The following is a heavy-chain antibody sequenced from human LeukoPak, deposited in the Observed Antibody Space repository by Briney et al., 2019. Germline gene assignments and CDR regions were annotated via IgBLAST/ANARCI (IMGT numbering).Heavy chain of an antibody. CDR2: IYTSGST. J-gene: IGHJ4*02. Sequence: PSETLSLTCTVSGGSISSYYWSWIRQPAGKGLEWIGRIYTSGSTNYNPSLKSRVTMSVDTSKNQFSLKLSSVTAADTAVYYCARQAFCTGSRCNPFDYWGQGTLVTVSS. D-gene: IGHD3/OR15-3a*01. V-gene: IGHV4-4*07. CDR1: GGSISSYY. CDR3: ARQAFCTGSRCNPFDY.